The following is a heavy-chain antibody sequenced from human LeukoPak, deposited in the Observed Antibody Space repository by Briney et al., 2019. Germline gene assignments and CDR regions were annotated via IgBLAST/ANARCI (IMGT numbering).Heavy chain of an antibody. J-gene: IGHJ6*03. CDR3: ASSRGCSSTSCYRHMDV. D-gene: IGHD2-2*01. CDR1: GGSFSGYY. CDR2: INHSGST. Sequence: PSETLSLTCAVYGGSFSGYYCSWIHQPPRKRLDWIGEINHSGSTNYNPSLKSRVTISVDTSKNQFSLKLSSVTAADTAVYYCASSRGCSSTSCYRHMDVWGKGTTVTVSS. V-gene: IGHV4-34*01.